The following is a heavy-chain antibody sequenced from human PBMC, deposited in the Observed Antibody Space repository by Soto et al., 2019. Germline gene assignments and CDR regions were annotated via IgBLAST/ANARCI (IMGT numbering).Heavy chain of an antibody. Sequence: SETLSLTCTVSGGSISSSSYYWAWIRQPPGKGLEWIGSIYYSGSTYYNPSLKSRVTIFVDTSKNQFSLKLSSVTAADTAVFYCARLTTVTTNYYYMDVWGKGTTVPVSS. V-gene: IGHV4-39*01. D-gene: IGHD4-17*01. CDR1: GGSISSSSYY. J-gene: IGHJ6*03. CDR2: IYYSGST. CDR3: ARLTTVTTNYYYMDV.